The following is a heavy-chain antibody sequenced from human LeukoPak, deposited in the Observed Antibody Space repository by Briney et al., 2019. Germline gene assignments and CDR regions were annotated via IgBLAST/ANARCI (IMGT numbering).Heavy chain of an antibody. CDR2: ISDDGRNK. Sequence: GRSLRLSCAASGFTFNNYGMHYVRQAPGKGLEWVAVISDDGRNKNYADSVKGRFTISRDNSNSTLYLQMNSRRAEDTGVYYCAKDRETTASGTFDYWGQGTLVTVSS. D-gene: IGHD6-13*01. V-gene: IGHV3-30*18. CDR1: GFTFNNYG. J-gene: IGHJ4*02. CDR3: AKDRETTASGTFDY.